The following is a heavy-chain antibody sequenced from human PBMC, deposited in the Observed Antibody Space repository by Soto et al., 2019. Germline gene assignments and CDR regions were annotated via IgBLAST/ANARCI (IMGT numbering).Heavy chain of an antibody. J-gene: IGHJ6*02. Sequence: ATANYAQKFQGRVTITADESTSTAYMELGSLRSEDTAVYYCARDLLGFGYTYADVWGQGTTVTVSS. CDR2: ATA. V-gene: IGHV1-69*01. D-gene: IGHD3-10*01. CDR3: ARDLLGFGYTYADV.